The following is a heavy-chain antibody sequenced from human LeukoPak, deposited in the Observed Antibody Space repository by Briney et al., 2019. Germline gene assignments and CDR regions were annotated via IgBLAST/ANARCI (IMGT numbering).Heavy chain of an antibody. D-gene: IGHD6-19*01. J-gene: IGHJ4*02. CDR2: ISGSGGST. CDR1: GFTFSSYA. CDR3: ATSRQWLVRYFDY. V-gene: IGHV3-23*01. Sequence: PGGSLRLSCAASGFTFSSYAMSWVRQAPGKGLEWVAAISGSGGSTYYADSVKGRFTISGDNSKNTLYLQMKSLRAEDTAVYYCATSRQWLVRYFDYWGQGTLATVSS.